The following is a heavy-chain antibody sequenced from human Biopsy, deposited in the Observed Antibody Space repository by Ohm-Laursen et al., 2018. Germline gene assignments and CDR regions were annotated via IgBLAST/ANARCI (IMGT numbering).Heavy chain of an antibody. Sequence: GSLRLSCAASGFAFSDYSMNWVRQAPGKGLEWVASISSTSNHIHYVDSVWGRFTISRDNAENSLYLEMNSLRVGDTAVYYCAKDDYDRVSSGYYFDYWGQGTLVSVSS. CDR2: ISSTSNHI. J-gene: IGHJ4*02. V-gene: IGHV3-21*01. CDR3: AKDDYDRVSSGYYFDY. D-gene: IGHD3-10*02. CDR1: GFAFSDYS.